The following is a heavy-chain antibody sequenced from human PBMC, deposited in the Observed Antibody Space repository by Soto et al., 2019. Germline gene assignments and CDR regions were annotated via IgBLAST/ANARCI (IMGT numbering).Heavy chain of an antibody. D-gene: IGHD5-18*01. J-gene: IGHJ3*02. V-gene: IGHV4-31*03. Sequence: PSETLSLTCTVSGGSISSGGYYWSWIRQHPGKGLEWIGYIYYSGSTYYNPSLKSRVTISVDTSKNQFSLKLSSVTAADTAVYYCASGHGYNYGQSLAAFDIWGQGTMVTVSS. CDR3: ASGHGYNYGQSLAAFDI. CDR2: IYYSGST. CDR1: GGSISSGGYY.